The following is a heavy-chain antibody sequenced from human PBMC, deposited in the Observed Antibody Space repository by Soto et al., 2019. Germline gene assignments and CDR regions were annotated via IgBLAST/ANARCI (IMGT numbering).Heavy chain of an antibody. D-gene: IGHD3-22*01. CDR1: GLTFSRHA. Sequence: GGSLRLSCVASGLTFSRHAMRWVRQAPGRGLEWVSAISANGASIQHADSVKGRFSVSRDNAKNTVYLQMDNLRTEDSAVYYCAKDRYYDTPGWFDPWGQGSRVTVSS. V-gene: IGHV3-23*01. J-gene: IGHJ5*02. CDR3: AKDRYYDTPGWFDP. CDR2: ISANGASI.